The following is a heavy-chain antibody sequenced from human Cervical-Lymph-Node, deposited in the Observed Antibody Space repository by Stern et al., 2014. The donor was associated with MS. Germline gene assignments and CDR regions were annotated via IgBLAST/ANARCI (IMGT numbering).Heavy chain of an antibody. Sequence: EVQLVQSGAEVKKPGESLKISCKGSGYSFTSYWIGWVRQMPGKGLEWMGIIYPGDSDPRYSPSFQGQFTISADKSISTAYLQWSSLKASDTAMYYCARQGYYGSGSPRVFDYWGQGTLVTVSS. V-gene: IGHV5-51*01. CDR1: GYSFTSYW. CDR2: IYPGDSDP. CDR3: ARQGYYGSGSPRVFDY. D-gene: IGHD3-10*01. J-gene: IGHJ4*02.